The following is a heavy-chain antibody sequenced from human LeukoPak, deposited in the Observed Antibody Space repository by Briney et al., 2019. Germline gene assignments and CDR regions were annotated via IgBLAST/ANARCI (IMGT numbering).Heavy chain of an antibody. CDR2: ISYDGNLK. D-gene: IGHD6-19*01. Sequence: GGSLRLSCAASGFIFSNYGMHWVRQAPGKGLEWVAVISYDGNLKYYADSVRGRFTISRDKSKDTLNLQMNSLRVEDTAVYYCARVGYNSGWYEYWGQGTLVTVSS. J-gene: IGHJ4*02. V-gene: IGHV3-30*03. CDR3: ARVGYNSGWYEY. CDR1: GFIFSNYG.